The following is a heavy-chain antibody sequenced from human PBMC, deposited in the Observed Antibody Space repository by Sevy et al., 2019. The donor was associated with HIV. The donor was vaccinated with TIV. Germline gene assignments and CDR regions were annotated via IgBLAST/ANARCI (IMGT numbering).Heavy chain of an antibody. J-gene: IGHJ4*02. CDR1: AYIFTELS. CDR3: ATDSVLLKGRYYDSSGYYLHY. Sequence: ASVKVSCKVSAYIFTELSMHWVRQAPGKGLEWMGGFDPEDGETIYAQKFQGRVTMTEDTSTDTAYMDLSSLRSEDTAVYYCATDSVLLKGRYYDSSGYYLHYWGQGTLVTVSS. D-gene: IGHD3-22*01. V-gene: IGHV1-24*01. CDR2: FDPEDGET.